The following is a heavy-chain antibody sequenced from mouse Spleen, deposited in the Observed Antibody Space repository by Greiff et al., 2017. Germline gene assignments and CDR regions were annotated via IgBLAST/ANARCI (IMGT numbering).Heavy chain of an antibody. CDR3: ASGYYYGSAYAMDY. D-gene: IGHD1-1*01. CDR1: GDSITSGY. V-gene: IGHV3-8*02. J-gene: IGHJ4*01. CDR2: ISYSGST. Sequence: EVQLQQSGPSLVKPSQTLSLTCSVTGDSITSGYWNWIRKFPGNKLEYMGYISYSGSTYYNPSLKSRISITRDTSKNQYYLQLNSVTTEDTATYYCASGYYYGSAYAMDYWGQGTSVTVSS.